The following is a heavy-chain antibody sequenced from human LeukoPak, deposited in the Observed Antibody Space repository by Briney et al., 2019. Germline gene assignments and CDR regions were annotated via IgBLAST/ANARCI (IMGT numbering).Heavy chain of an antibody. CDR2: IFGNGAGI. Sequence: GGSLRLSCTAPGFSLGVYAMNWVRQAPGKGLEWISSIFGNGAGINYADSVKGRFTISRGNAQNTLYLQMNSLRAEDTAVYYCAKDRIPDGFYSIDSWGQGVLVTVSS. CDR1: GFSLGVYA. J-gene: IGHJ4*02. D-gene: IGHD3-22*01. CDR3: AKDRIPDGFYSIDS. V-gene: IGHV3-23*01.